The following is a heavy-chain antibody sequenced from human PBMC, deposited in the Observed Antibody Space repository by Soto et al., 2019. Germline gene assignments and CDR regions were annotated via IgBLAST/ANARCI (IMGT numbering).Heavy chain of an antibody. CDR2: ISYDGSNK. CDR1: GFTFSSYA. D-gene: IGHD6-13*01. V-gene: IGHV3-30*04. CDR3: AREAGFGYSSSWYAFDI. Sequence: GGSLRLSCAASGFTFSSYAMHWVRQAPGKGLEWVAVISYDGSNKYYADSVKGRFTISRDNSKNTLYLQMNSLRAEDTAVYYCAREAGFGYSSSWYAFDIWGQGTMGTVSS. J-gene: IGHJ3*02.